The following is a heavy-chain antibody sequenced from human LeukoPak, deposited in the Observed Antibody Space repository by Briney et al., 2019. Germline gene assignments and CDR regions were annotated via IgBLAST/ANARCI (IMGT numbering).Heavy chain of an antibody. CDR2: ISYDGSNK. CDR3: AKGGLTTPLHY. Sequence: GGSLRLSCAASGFSFSHYGMHWVRQAPGKGLEWVAVISYDGSNKKYGDSVKDRFAISRDNSKKTLYVQMNSLRPEDTAVYYCAKGGLTTPLHYWGQGTLVTVSS. V-gene: IGHV3-30*18. CDR1: GFSFSHYG. D-gene: IGHD1-14*01. J-gene: IGHJ4*02.